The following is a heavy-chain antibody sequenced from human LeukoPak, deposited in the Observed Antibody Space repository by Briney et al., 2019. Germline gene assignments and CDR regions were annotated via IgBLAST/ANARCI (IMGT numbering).Heavy chain of an antibody. Sequence: GGSLRLSCAASGVTFSSYGMSWVRQAPGKGLGWVSGISGSGGNIHYADSVKGRFTISRDNSRNTLYVQMNSLRAEDTAVYYCAKDRSSLAREYFDYWGQGSLVTVSS. D-gene: IGHD6-6*01. CDR1: GVTFSSYG. V-gene: IGHV3-23*01. CDR3: AKDRSSLAREYFDY. J-gene: IGHJ4*02. CDR2: ISGSGGNI.